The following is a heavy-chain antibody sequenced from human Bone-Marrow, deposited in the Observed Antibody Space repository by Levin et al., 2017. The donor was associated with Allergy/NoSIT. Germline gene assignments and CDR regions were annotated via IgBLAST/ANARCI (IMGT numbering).Heavy chain of an antibody. J-gene: IGHJ4*02. D-gene: IGHD2-2*01. CDR2: IYYSGST. CDR1: GGSISSSSYY. V-gene: IGHV4-39*07. CDR3: ARGLRGVPDY. Sequence: SSETLSLTCTVSGGSISSSSYYWGWIRQPPGKGLEWIGSIYYSGSTYYNPSLKSRVTISVDTSKNQFSLKLSSVTAADTAVYYCARGLRGVPDYWGQGTLVTVSS.